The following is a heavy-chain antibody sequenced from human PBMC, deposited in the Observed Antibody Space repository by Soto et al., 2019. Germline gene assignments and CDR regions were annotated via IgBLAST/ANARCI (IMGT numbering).Heavy chain of an antibody. D-gene: IGHD3-3*01. V-gene: IGHV3-53*01. Sequence: HPGGSVRLSCAASGFTVSSNYMSWVRQAPGKGLEWVSVIYSGGSTYYADSVKGRFTISRDNSKNTLYLQMNSLRAEDTAVYYCARDGVGYDAFDIWGQGTMVTVSS. CDR2: IYSGGST. CDR3: ARDGVGYDAFDI. J-gene: IGHJ3*02. CDR1: GFTVSSNY.